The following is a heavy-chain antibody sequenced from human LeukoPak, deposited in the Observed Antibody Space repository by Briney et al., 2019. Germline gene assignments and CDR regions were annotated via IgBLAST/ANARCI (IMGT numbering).Heavy chain of an antibody. CDR2: INPNSGGT. D-gene: IGHD6-13*01. J-gene: IGHJ6*03. V-gene: IGHV1-2*02. CDR3: ARDASSWRTDYYMDV. CDR1: GYTFTGYY. Sequence: ASVKVSYKASGYTFTGYYMHWVRQAPGQGLEWMGWINPNSGGTNYAQKFQGRVTMTRDTSISTAYMELSRLRSDDTAVYYCARDASSWRTDYYMDVWGKGTTVTVSS.